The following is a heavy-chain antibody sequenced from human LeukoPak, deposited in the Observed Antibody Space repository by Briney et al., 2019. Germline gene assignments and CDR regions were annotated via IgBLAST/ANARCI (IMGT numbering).Heavy chain of an antibody. Sequence: ASVNVSCKASGYTFTSYGISWVRQAPGQGLEWMGWISAYNGNTNYAQKLQGRVTMTTDTSTSTAYMELRSLRSDDTAVYYCARRLPTAAGPLGYYGMDVWGQGTTVTVSS. V-gene: IGHV1-18*01. D-gene: IGHD6-13*01. CDR3: ARRLPTAAGPLGYYGMDV. CDR1: GYTFTSYG. CDR2: ISAYNGNT. J-gene: IGHJ6*02.